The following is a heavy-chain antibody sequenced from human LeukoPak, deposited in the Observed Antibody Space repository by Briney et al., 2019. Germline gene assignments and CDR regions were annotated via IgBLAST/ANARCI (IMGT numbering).Heavy chain of an antibody. V-gene: IGHV3-48*01. Sequence: PGGSLRLSCAASGFTFSTYSMKWVRQAPGKGLEWVSYISSSSGTIYYADSVKGRFTISRDNSKNTLYLQMNSLRAEDTAIYYCAKNKEQWLVTPYFHYWGQGTLVTVSS. D-gene: IGHD6-19*01. CDR3: AKNKEQWLVTPYFHY. J-gene: IGHJ4*02. CDR1: GFTFSTYS. CDR2: ISSSSGTI.